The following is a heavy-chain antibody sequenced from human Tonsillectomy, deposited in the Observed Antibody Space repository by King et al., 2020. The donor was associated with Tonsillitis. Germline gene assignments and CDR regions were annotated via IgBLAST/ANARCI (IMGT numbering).Heavy chain of an antibody. D-gene: IGHD3-10*01. J-gene: IGHJ4*02. CDR3: ARGLRLYGSGMYYFDY. CDR1: GGTFSSYA. CDR2: IIPIFGTA. Sequence: VQLVESGAEVKKPGSSVKVSCKASGGTFSSYAISWVRQAPGQGLEWMGGIIPIFGTANYAQKFQGRVTITADESTSTAYMELSSLRSEDTAGYYCARGLRLYGSGMYYFDYWGQGTLVTVSS. V-gene: IGHV1-69*01.